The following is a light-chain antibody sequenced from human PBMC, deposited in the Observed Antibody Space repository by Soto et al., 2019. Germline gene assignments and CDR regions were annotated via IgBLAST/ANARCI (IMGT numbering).Light chain of an antibody. Sequence: QPVLTQPASVSGSPGQSITISCTGTSSDVGGYNYVSWYQQHPGKAPKLMIYEVSNRPSGVSTRFSGSKSGNTASLTISGLQAEDEADYYCSSYTSSRAYVFGTGTKLTVL. CDR1: SSDVGGYNY. V-gene: IGLV2-14*01. J-gene: IGLJ1*01. CDR2: EVS. CDR3: SSYTSSRAYV.